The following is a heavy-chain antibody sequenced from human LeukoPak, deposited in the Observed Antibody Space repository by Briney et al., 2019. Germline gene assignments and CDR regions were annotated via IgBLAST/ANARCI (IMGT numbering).Heavy chain of an antibody. Sequence: GGSLRLSCAASGFTFSSYWMSWVRQAPGKGLEWVANIKQDGSEKYYVDSVKGRFTISRDNAKNSPYLQMNSLRAEDTAVYYCARGVGSGWYYYFDYWGQGTLVTVSS. D-gene: IGHD6-19*01. J-gene: IGHJ4*02. CDR2: IKQDGSEK. CDR3: ARGVGSGWYYYFDY. CDR1: GFTFSSYW. V-gene: IGHV3-7*01.